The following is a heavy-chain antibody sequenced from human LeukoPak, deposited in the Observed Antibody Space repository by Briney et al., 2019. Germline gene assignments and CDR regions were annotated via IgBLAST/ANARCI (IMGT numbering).Heavy chain of an antibody. D-gene: IGHD1-26*01. CDR2: ISGSRCCT. V-gene: IGHV3-23*01. CDR3: ARPLWELRSPLLY. CDR1: GFTFSSYD. Sequence: PGGSLRLSCATSGFTFSSYDMSWVRQAPGKGLEWVSAISGSRCCTYYPDSVKVRFTISTDNSKNTLYLQMNSLRAEDTAVYYCARPLWELRSPLLYWGQGTLVTVSS. J-gene: IGHJ4*02.